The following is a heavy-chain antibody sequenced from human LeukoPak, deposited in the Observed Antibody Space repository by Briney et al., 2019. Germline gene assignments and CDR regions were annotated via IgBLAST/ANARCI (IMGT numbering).Heavy chain of an antibody. CDR3: AREYLGDSSGYYYTPPFDDAFDI. CDR1: GYTFTSCY. V-gene: IGHV1-46*01. Sequence: ASVKVSCKASGYTFTSCYMHWVRQAPGQGLEWMGIINPSGGSTSYAQKFQGRVTMTRDTSTSTVYMELSSLRSEDTAVYYCAREYLGDSSGYYYTPPFDDAFDIWGQGTMVTVSS. J-gene: IGHJ3*02. CDR2: INPSGGST. D-gene: IGHD3-22*01.